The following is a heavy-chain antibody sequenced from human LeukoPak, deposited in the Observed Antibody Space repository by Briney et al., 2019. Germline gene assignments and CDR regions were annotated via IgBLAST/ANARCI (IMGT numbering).Heavy chain of an antibody. CDR3: ARGKYSSGWYLDF. CDR1: GGSISRYY. D-gene: IGHD6-19*01. CDR2: FDNSDST. J-gene: IGHJ4*02. Sequence: SETLSLTCIVSGGSISRYYWSWIRQPPGKGLEWIGYFDNSDSTNYNPSLKNRVTISEDTSKNQFALELRSVTAADTAIYYCARGKYSSGWYLDFWGQGTLATVSS. V-gene: IGHV4-59*01.